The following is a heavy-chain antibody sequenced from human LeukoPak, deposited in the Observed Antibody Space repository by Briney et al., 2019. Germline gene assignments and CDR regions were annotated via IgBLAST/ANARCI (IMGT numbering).Heavy chain of an antibody. V-gene: IGHV3-74*03. CDR1: GFTFSSYW. J-gene: IGHJ4*02. Sequence: GGSLRLSCAASGFTFSSYWMHWVRQAPGKGLVWVSRIKSDGSWTEYAGSVRGRFTISRDNAKNTLYLQMNSLRAEDTAVYYCARDADRIVVAGFDYWGQGTLVTVSS. D-gene: IGHD6-19*01. CDR2: IKSDGSWT. CDR3: ARDADRIVVAGFDY.